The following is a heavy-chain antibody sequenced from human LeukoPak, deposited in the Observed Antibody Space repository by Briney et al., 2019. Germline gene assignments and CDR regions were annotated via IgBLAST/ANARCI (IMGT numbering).Heavy chain of an antibody. CDR2: IIPIFGTA. J-gene: IGHJ5*02. D-gene: IGHD2-15*01. Sequence: SVKVSCKASGGTFSSYAISWVRQAPGQGLEWMGRIIPIFGTANYAQKFQGRVTITTDESTSTAYMELSSLRSEDTAVYYCARFYSAAGYCSGGSCYSPQDNWFDPWGQGTLVTVSS. V-gene: IGHV1-69*05. CDR1: GGTFSSYA. CDR3: ARFYSAAGYCSGGSCYSPQDNWFDP.